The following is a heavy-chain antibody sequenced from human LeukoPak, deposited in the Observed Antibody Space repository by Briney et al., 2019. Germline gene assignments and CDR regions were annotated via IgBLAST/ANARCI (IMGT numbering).Heavy chain of an antibody. V-gene: IGHV4-4*02. J-gene: IGHJ4*02. CDR1: GGSISSSNW. CDR2: IYHSGST. CDR3: ARDTSAPKYYFDY. Sequence: SGTLSLTCAVSGGSISSSNWWSWVRQPPGKGLEWIGEIYHSGSTNYNPSLKSRVTISVDKSKNQFSLKLSSVTAPDTAVYYCARDTSAPKYYFDYWGQGTLVTVSS. D-gene: IGHD3-3*01.